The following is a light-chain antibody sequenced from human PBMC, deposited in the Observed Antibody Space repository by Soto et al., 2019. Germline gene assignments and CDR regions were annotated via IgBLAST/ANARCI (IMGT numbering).Light chain of an antibody. V-gene: IGKV3-11*01. Sequence: EIVLTQSPGTLSLSPGERATLSCRASPSVTNFLAWYQQKPGQAPRLLIYGAFNRATGIPARFSGSGSGTDFTLTINSLEPEDFAVYCCQQRNIWPPVTFGQGTRLEIK. J-gene: IGKJ5*01. CDR3: QQRNIWPPVT. CDR1: PSVTNF. CDR2: GAF.